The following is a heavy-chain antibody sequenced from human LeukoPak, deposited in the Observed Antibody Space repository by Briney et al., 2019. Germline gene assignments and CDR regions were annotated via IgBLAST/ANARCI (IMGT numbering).Heavy chain of an antibody. CDR2: INPSGGST. V-gene: IGHV1-46*01. Sequence: ASVQVSCKASGYTFTSYYMHWVRQAPGQGLEWMGIINPSGGSTSYAQKFQGRVTMTRDTSTSTVYMELSSLRSEDTAMYYCARAYSSGWSAFDYWGQGTLVTVSS. CDR1: GYTFTSYY. J-gene: IGHJ4*02. D-gene: IGHD6-19*01. CDR3: ARAYSSGWSAFDY.